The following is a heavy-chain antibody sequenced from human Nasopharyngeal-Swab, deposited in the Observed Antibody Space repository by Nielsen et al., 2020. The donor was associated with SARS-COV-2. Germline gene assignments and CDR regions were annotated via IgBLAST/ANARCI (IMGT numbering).Heavy chain of an antibody. J-gene: IGHJ3*02. CDR1: GFTFSSYW. CDR2: IKQDGSEK. Sequence: GGSLRLSCAASGFTFSSYWMSWVRQAPGKGLEWVANIKQDGSEKYYVDSVKGRFTISRDNAKNSLYLQMNSLRAEDTAVYYCANLIFGDAFDIWGQGTMVTVSS. D-gene: IGHD3-3*01. CDR3: ANLIFGDAFDI. V-gene: IGHV3-7*01.